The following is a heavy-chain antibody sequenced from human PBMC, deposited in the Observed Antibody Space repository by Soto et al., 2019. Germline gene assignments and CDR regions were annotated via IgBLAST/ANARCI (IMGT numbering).Heavy chain of an antibody. CDR3: ARGRGYSYGLDP. D-gene: IGHD5-18*01. CDR1: GDSISSNNNY. V-gene: IGHV4-30-4*01. J-gene: IGHJ5*02. Sequence: SETLSLTCTVSGDSISSNNNYWSWIRQPPGEGLEWIGFISYSGTTSYSPSLKSRVAISLDTSKNQFSLSLSSVTAADTAVYYCARGRGYSYGLDPWRQGTLVTVPP. CDR2: ISYSGTT.